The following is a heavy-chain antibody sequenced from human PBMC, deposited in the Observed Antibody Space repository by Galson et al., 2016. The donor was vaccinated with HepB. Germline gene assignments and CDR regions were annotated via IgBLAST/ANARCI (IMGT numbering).Heavy chain of an antibody. Sequence: PALVKPTQTLTLTCTFSGFSLSPSEVAVGWIRQPPGKALEWLALIYWDDDKRYNASLKSRFTVNKDTSKNQVVLKMTNMDPVDTGTYYCAHSLSTVGGFDPWGQGTLVTVSS. D-gene: IGHD1-26*01. J-gene: IGHJ5*02. CDR1: GFSLSPSEVA. CDR2: IYWDDDK. V-gene: IGHV2-5*02. CDR3: AHSLSTVGGFDP.